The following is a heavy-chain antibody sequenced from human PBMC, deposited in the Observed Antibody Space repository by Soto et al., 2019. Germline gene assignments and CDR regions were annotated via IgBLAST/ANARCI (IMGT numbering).Heavy chain of an antibody. J-gene: IGHJ4*02. V-gene: IGHV1-3*01. D-gene: IGHD3-16*01. CDR1: GYTFTSYA. CDR2: INAGNGNT. CDR3: ARSIMITFGGVNGHFDY. Sequence: ASVKVSCKASGYTFTSYAMHWVRQAPGQRLEWMGWINAGNGNTKYSQKFQGRVTITRGTSASTAYKELSSLRSEDTAVYYCARSIMITFGGVNGHFDYWGQGTLVTVSS.